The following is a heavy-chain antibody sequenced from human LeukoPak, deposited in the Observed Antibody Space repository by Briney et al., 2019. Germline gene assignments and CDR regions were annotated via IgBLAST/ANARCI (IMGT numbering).Heavy chain of an antibody. J-gene: IGHJ6*02. CDR3: ARDQERDYYYYGMDV. V-gene: IGHV3-48*03. CDR1: GFTFSSYE. Sequence: GGSLRLSCAASGFTFSSYEMNRVRKAPGKGLEWVSYISSSGSTIYYADSVKGRFTISRDNAKNSLYLQMNSLRAEDTAVYYCARDQERDYYYYGMDVWGQGTTVTVSS. CDR2: ISSSGSTI.